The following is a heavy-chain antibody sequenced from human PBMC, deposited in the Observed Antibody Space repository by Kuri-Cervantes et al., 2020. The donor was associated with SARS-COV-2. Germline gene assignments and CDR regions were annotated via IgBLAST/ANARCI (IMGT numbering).Heavy chain of an antibody. Sequence: GSLRLSCAVYGGSFSGYYWSWIRQPPGKGLEWIGEINHSGSTNYNPSLKSRVTISVDTSKNQFSLKLSFVTAADTAVYYCARVSVVVVPAAIHYYYGMDVWGQGTTVTVSS. D-gene: IGHD2-2*01. CDR1: GGSFSGYY. J-gene: IGHJ6*02. CDR3: ARVSVVVVPAAIHYYYGMDV. CDR2: INHSGST. V-gene: IGHV4-34*01.